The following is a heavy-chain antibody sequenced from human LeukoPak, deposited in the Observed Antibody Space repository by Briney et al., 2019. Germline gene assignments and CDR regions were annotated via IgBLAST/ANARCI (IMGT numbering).Heavy chain of an antibody. D-gene: IGHD3-22*01. J-gene: IGHJ4*02. V-gene: IGHV3-9*01. CDR2: ISWNSGSI. Sequence: GRSLRLSCAASGFTFDDYAMHWVRQAPGKGLEWVSGISWNSGSIGYADSVKGRFTISRDNAKNSLYLQMNSLRAEDTALYYCAKSSAEVVTIAPSDYWGQGTLVTVSS. CDR3: AKSSAEVVTIAPSDY. CDR1: GFTFDDYA.